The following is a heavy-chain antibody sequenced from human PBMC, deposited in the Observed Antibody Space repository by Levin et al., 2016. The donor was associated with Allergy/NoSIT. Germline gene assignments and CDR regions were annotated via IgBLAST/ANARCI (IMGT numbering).Heavy chain of an antibody. CDR1: GYSFTSYW. J-gene: IGHJ4*02. CDR2: IYPGDSVT. V-gene: IGHV5-51*01. CDR3: ARGVDSNTWGGY. D-gene: IGHD6-13*01. Sequence: GESLKISCKGSGYSFTSYWIGWVRQMPGRGLEWMGMIYPGDSVTSYSPSFQGQVIFSADMSISTAYLQLSSLKASDTAMYYCARGVDSNTWGGYWGQGTLVTVSS.